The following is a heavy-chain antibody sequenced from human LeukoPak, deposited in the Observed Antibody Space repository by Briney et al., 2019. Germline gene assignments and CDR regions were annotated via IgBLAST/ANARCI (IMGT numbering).Heavy chain of an antibody. V-gene: IGHV1-18*01. CDR1: GGTFSSYA. J-gene: IGHJ5*02. Sequence: ASVKVSCKASGGTFSSYAISWVRQAPGQGLEWMGWISAYNGNTNYAQKLQGRVTMTTDTSTSTAYMELSSLRSEDTAVYYCARGYYYGSGSYVSWFDPWGQGTLVTVSS. D-gene: IGHD3-10*01. CDR2: ISAYNGNT. CDR3: ARGYYYGSGSYVSWFDP.